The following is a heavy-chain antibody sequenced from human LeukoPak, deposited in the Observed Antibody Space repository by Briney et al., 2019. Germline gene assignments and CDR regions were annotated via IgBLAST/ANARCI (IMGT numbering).Heavy chain of an antibody. CDR2: ISGSGGST. D-gene: IGHD6-19*01. V-gene: IGHV3-23*01. CDR1: GFTFSSYA. Sequence: GGSLRLSCAASGFTFSSYAMSWVRQAPGKGLEWVSAISGSGGSTYYADSVKGRFTISRDNSKNTLYLQMNSLRAEDTAVYYCAKDLNSSGWYENDAFDIWGQGTMVTVSS. J-gene: IGHJ3*02. CDR3: AKDLNSSGWYENDAFDI.